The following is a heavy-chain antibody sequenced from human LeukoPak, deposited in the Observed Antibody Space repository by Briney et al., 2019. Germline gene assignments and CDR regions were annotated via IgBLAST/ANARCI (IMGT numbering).Heavy chain of an antibody. CDR2: SGSGANS. D-gene: IGHD5-12*01. CDR1: GFTLRSYD. V-gene: IGHV3-23*01. Sequence: PGRSLRLSCAASGFTLRSYDMSWVRQAPGKGLARVAASGSGANSYYADSVRGRFTISRDNSQNALYLQMDSLRAEDTALYYCAKEYSGYDFDYWGQGTLVTVSS. J-gene: IGHJ4*02. CDR3: AKEYSGYDFDY.